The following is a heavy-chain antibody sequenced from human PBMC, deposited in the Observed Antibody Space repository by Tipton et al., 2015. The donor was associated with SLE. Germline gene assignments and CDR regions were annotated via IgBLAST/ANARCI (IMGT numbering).Heavy chain of an antibody. J-gene: IGHJ2*01. CDR2: INHSGST. Sequence: TLSLTCTVSGGSISSYYWSWIRQPPGKGLEWIGEINHSGSTNYNPSLKSRVTISVDTSKNQFSLKLSSVTGADTAEYYCARNTYSSGFGYFDLWGHGTLVTVSS. CDR1: GGSISSYY. CDR3: ARNTYSSGFGYFDL. V-gene: IGHV4-34*09. D-gene: IGHD6-25*01.